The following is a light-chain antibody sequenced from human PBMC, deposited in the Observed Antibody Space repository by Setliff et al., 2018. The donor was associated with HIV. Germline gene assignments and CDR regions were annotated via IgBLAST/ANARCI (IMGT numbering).Light chain of an antibody. CDR3: QSYDSNIYVV. CDR2: EDD. Sequence: NFMLTQPHSVSESPGKTVTISCTRSSGNIATNYVQWYQQRPGSSPTTVIYEDDQRPSGVPDRFSGSIDRSSNSASLTISGLKTEDEADYYCQSYDSNIYVVFGGGTKVTVL. V-gene: IGLV6-57*01. J-gene: IGLJ2*01. CDR1: SGNIATNY.